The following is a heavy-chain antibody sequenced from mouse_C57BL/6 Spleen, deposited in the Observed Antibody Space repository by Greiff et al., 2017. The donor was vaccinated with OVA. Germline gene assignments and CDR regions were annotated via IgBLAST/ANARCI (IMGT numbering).Heavy chain of an antibody. CDR1: GYTFTSYW. CDR3: SRSDYGSSYYAMDC. J-gene: IGHJ4*01. D-gene: IGHD1-1*01. V-gene: IGHV1-50*01. CDR2: IDPSDSYT. Sequence: VQLQQPGAELVQPGASVKLSCKASGYTFTSYWMQWVKQRPGQGLEWIGEIDPSDSYTNYNQKFKGKATLTVDTSSSTAYMQLSNLTSEDSAVYYCSRSDYGSSYYAMDCWGQGTSVTVSS.